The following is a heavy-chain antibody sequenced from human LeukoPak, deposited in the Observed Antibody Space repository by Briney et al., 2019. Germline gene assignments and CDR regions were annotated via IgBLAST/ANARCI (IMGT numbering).Heavy chain of an antibody. CDR3: ARGTYSSECFDI. CDR1: GYTFTGYY. D-gene: IGHD6-25*01. Sequence: ASVKVSCKASGYTFTGYYMHWVRQAPGQGLEWMGWINPNSGGTNYAQKFQGRVTMTRDTSISTAHMELSRLRSDDTAVYYCARGTYSSECFDIWGQGTMVTVSS. CDR2: INPNSGGT. V-gene: IGHV1-2*02. J-gene: IGHJ3*02.